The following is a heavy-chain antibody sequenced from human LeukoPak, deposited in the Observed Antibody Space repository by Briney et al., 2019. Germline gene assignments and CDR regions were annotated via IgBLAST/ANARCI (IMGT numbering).Heavy chain of an antibody. V-gene: IGHV3-9*01. CDR1: GFTFGNYA. CDR2: ISWNRGNI. Sequence: GGSLRLSCSASGFTFGNYAMHWVRQAPGKGLEWVSGISWNRGNIGYADTVKGRFTISRDDAKNSLYLQMNGLRAEDTALYYCAKDANHRFGESDYFDNWGRGTLVIVSS. J-gene: IGHJ4*02. CDR3: AKDANHRFGESDYFDN. D-gene: IGHD3-10*01.